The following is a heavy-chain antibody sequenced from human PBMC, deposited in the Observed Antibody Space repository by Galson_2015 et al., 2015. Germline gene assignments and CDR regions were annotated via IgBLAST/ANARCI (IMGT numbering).Heavy chain of an antibody. V-gene: IGHV6-1*01. J-gene: IGHJ3*02. CDR3: AKEGVDDYIWGSYLNAFDI. CDR1: GDSVSGNSAA. D-gene: IGHD3-16*01. CDR2: TYYRSKWYN. Sequence: CAISGDSVSGNSAAWNWIRQSPSRGLEWLGRTYYRSKWYNDYAVSVKSRITINPDTSKNQFSLQLNSVTPEDTAVYYCAKEGVDDYIWGSYLNAFDIWGQGTMVTVSS.